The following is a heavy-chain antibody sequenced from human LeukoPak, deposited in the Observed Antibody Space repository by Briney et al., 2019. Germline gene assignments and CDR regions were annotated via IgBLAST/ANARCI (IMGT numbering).Heavy chain of an antibody. CDR1: GGSISSGSYY. J-gene: IGHJ4*02. CDR3: ARVWVGGPFDY. V-gene: IGHV4-61*10. Sequence: PSQTLSLTCTVSGGSISSGSYYWSWIRQPAGKGLEWIGYIYYSGSTNYNPSLKSRVTISVDTSKNQFSLKLSSVTAADTAVYYCARVWVGGPFDYWGQGTLVTVSS. D-gene: IGHD3-16*01. CDR2: IYYSGST.